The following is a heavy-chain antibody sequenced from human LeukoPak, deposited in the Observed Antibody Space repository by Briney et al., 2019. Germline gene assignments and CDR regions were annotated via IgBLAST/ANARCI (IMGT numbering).Heavy chain of an antibody. CDR2: ISSGSSYI. Sequence: GGSLRLSCAASGFTFSSYSMNWVRQAPGKGLEWVSSISSGSSYIYYADSVRGRFTISRDNAKNSLYLQMSSLRAEDTAVYYCARGTYMDVWGKGTTVTVSS. J-gene: IGHJ6*03. CDR3: ARGTYMDV. V-gene: IGHV3-21*01. CDR1: GFTFSSYS.